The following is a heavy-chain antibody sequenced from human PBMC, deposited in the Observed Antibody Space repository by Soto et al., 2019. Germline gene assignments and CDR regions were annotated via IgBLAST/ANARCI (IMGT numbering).Heavy chain of an antibody. CDR2: IYYNGDT. CDR3: ARETGYYGGYNWFDP. V-gene: IGHV4-31*03. D-gene: IGHD3-3*01. Sequence: SETLSLTCTVSGGSISAAAYYWSWIRQLPGKGLEWIGYIYYNGDTYYNPSLERRVTISLDTSKNQFSLELTSVTAADTAVYYCARETGYYGGYNWFDPWGQGTLVTVSS. J-gene: IGHJ5*02. CDR1: GGSISAAAYY.